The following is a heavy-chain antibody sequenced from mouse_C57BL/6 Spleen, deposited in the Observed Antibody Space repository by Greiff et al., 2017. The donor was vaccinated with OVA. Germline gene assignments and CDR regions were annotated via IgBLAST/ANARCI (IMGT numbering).Heavy chain of an antibody. J-gene: IGHJ2*01. V-gene: IGHV1-26*01. Sequence: VQLQQSGPELVKPGASVKISCKASGYTFTDYYMNWVKQSHGKSLEWIGDINPNNGGTSYNQKFKGKATLTVDKSSSTAYMELRSLTSEDSAVYYCARVWLRRSFDYWGQGTTLTVSS. D-gene: IGHD2-2*01. CDR2: INPNNGGT. CDR1: GYTFTDYY. CDR3: ARVWLRRSFDY.